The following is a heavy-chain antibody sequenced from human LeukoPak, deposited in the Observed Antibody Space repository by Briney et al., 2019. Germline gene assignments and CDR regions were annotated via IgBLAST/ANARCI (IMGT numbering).Heavy chain of an antibody. V-gene: IGHV1-2*02. D-gene: IGHD2-2*01. J-gene: IGHJ4*02. CDR1: GYTFTAYY. CDR2: INPNTGGT. Sequence: ASAKDSCKASGYTFTAYYMHWVRQAPGQGLEWMGWINPNTGGTNYAQQFQGRVTMTRDTSFSTAYMDLNRLTSDDTAVYYCARDPDVVVEPAAVRVDYWGQGTLVTVSA. CDR3: ARDPDVVVEPAAVRVDY.